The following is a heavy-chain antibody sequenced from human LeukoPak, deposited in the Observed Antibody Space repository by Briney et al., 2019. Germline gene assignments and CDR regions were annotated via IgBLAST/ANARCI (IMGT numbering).Heavy chain of an antibody. CDR2: INPNSGGT. J-gene: IGHJ4*02. D-gene: IGHD3-10*01. Sequence: ASVKVSCKASGYTFTGYFMHWVRQAPGQGLEWMGWINPNSGGTNYAQKFQGRVTMTRDTSINTAYMELSRLKSDDTAVYYCARASPFYGSGSYYFDYWGQGTLVTISS. CDR1: GYTFTGYF. CDR3: ARASPFYGSGSYYFDY. V-gene: IGHV1-2*02.